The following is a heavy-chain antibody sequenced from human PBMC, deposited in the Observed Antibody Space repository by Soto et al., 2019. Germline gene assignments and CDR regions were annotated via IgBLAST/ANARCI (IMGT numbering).Heavy chain of an antibody. CDR2: IIVSHGRP. D-gene: IGHD3-3*01. CDR1: GYTFTSHT. Sequence: QVQLVQSGAEVKEPGASVKVSCKASGYTFTSHTIHWARQAPGQGLEWMGWIIVSHGRPRIAPHFQGRVTLTTDTSATTAYIELNSLTSEDTAVYFCAREPEDGVPGDFWGQGTLVVVSS. CDR3: AREPEDGVPGDF. V-gene: IGHV1-3*01. J-gene: IGHJ4*02.